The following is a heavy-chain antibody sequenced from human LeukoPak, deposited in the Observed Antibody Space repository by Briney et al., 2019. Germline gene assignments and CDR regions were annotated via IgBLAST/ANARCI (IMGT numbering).Heavy chain of an antibody. Sequence: SETLSLTCAVYGGSFSGYYWSWIRQPPGKGLEWIGEIDHSGSTNYNPSLKSRVTISVDTSKNQFSLKLSSVTAADTAVYYCARGTPHYYDSSGYYYFWYFDLWGRGTLVTVSS. J-gene: IGHJ2*01. V-gene: IGHV4-34*01. CDR3: ARGTPHYYDSSGYYYFWYFDL. CDR2: IDHSGST. D-gene: IGHD3-22*01. CDR1: GGSFSGYY.